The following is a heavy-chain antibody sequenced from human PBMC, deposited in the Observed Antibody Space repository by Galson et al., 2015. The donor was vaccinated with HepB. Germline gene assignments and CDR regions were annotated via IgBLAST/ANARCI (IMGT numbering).Heavy chain of an antibody. CDR1: GGTISSYA. Sequence: SVKVSCKASGGTISSYAISWVRQAPGQGLEWMGGLIPIFGAPKYAQKFQGRVTVTADESTNTAYLELSSLRSEDTAIYYCVGDFYPNWFDPWGQGTLVTVSS. D-gene: IGHD2/OR15-2a*01. CDR3: VGDFYPNWFDP. CDR2: LIPIFGAP. V-gene: IGHV1-69*13. J-gene: IGHJ5*02.